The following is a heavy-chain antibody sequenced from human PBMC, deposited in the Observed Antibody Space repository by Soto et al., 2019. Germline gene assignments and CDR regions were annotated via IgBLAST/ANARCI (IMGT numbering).Heavy chain of an antibody. J-gene: IGHJ4*02. CDR3: ARGWGYDSTDYYYAY. CDR2: IIPIFGTA. V-gene: IGHV1-69*01. CDR1: GGSFNRHT. Sequence: QVQLVQSGAEVRKPGSSVRVSCKASGGSFNRHTISWVRQAPGQGLEWMGGIIPIFGTANHAQKFQGRVTIIADDSTSTVYLELLCLRYDDTAIYFCARGWGYDSTDYYYAYWGQGTLVIVS. D-gene: IGHD3-22*01.